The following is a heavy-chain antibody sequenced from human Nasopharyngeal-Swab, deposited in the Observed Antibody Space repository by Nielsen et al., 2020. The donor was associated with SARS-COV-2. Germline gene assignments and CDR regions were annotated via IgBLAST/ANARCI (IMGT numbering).Heavy chain of an antibody. Sequence: ESLKISCSVSGGSISNYHWNWIRQPPGKGLEWIGYIYYSGSTNYNPSLKSRVTISVDTSKNQFSLKLGSVTAADTAVYYCARRGEGYGDYLDYWGQGTLVTVSS. D-gene: IGHD4-17*01. CDR1: GGSISNYH. CDR2: IYYSGST. V-gene: IGHV4-59*08. CDR3: ARRGEGYGDYLDY. J-gene: IGHJ4*02.